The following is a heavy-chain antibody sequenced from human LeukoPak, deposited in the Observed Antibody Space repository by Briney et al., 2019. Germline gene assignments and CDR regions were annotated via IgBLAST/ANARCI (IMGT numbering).Heavy chain of an antibody. J-gene: IGHJ1*01. CDR3: AKQLMVYAFSQH. Sequence: GGSLRLSCAASGFTFSTYWMHWVRQAPGKGLLWVSRINSDGSSTAYADSVKGRFTISRDNSKNTLYLQMNSLRAEDTAVYYCAKQLMVYAFSQHWGQGTLVTVSS. D-gene: IGHD2-8*01. CDR1: GFTFSTYW. CDR2: INSDGSST. V-gene: IGHV3-74*01.